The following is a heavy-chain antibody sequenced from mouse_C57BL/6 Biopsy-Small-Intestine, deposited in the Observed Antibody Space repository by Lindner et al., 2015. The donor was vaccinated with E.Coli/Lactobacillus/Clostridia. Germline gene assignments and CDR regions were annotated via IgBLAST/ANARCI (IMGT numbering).Heavy chain of an antibody. J-gene: IGHJ4*01. V-gene: IGHV9-1*02. Sequence: VKVSCKTSGYSFISHSIHWVRQAPGQGFEWMGWINTHTGKPTYAQGFTGRFVFSVDASVSTAYLQINSLEAEDNAVYYCARGSQIYSYVRLDPWGQGTRVTVSS. CDR1: GYSFISHS. CDR2: INTHTGKP. CDR3: ARGSQIYSYVRLDP. D-gene: IGHD6-1*01.